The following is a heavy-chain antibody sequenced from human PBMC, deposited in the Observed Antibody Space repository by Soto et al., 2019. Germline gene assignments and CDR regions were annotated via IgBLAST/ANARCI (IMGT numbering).Heavy chain of an antibody. CDR1: GYTFTGYY. Sequence: ASVKVSCKASGYTFTGYYMHWVRQAPGQGLEWMGWINPNSGGTNYAQKFQGRVTMTRDTSISTAYMELSRLRSDDTAVYYCARAAVGYCSSTSCYYYYGMDVWGQGTTVTVS. D-gene: IGHD2-2*01. CDR3: ARAAVGYCSSTSCYYYYGMDV. V-gene: IGHV1-2*02. CDR2: INPNSGGT. J-gene: IGHJ6*02.